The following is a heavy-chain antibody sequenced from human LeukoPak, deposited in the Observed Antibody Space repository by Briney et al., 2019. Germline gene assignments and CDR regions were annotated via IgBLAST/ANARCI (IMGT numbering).Heavy chain of an antibody. J-gene: IGHJ6*02. CDR2: ITTYNGNT. D-gene: IGHD3-9*01. V-gene: IGHV1-18*01. Sequence: GASVKVSCKASGYTFTSYPISWVRQAPGQGLEWMGWITTYNGNTNYAQKLQGRVTMTTDTSTSTAYMELRSLRSDDTAVYYCARDLHQKYDITIGMDVWGQGTTVTVSS. CDR1: GYTFTSYP. CDR3: ARDLHQKYDITIGMDV.